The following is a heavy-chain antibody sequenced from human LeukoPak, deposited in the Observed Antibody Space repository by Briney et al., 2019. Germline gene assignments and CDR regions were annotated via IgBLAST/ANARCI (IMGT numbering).Heavy chain of an antibody. J-gene: IGHJ3*02. CDR1: RDTFTGYY. Sequence: GASVKVSCKASRDTFTGYYMHWVRQAPGQGLEWMGIINPSGGSTSYAQKFQGRVTMTRDMSTSTVYMELSSLRSEDTAVYYCARGRTYYYDSSGYLDAFDIWGQGTMVTVSS. V-gene: IGHV1-46*01. D-gene: IGHD3-22*01. CDR2: INPSGGST. CDR3: ARGRTYYYDSSGYLDAFDI.